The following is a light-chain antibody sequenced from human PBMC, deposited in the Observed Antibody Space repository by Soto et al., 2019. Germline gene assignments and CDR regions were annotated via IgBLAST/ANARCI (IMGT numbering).Light chain of an antibody. J-gene: IGLJ3*02. CDR3: CSYTTSSTRV. CDR1: TSDIGAYNY. V-gene: IGLV2-14*03. CDR2: DVS. Sequence: QSALTQPASVSGSPGQSITISCTGTTSDIGAYNYVSWYQHHPGKAPKLMIHDVSNRPSGVSNRFSGSKSGNTASLTISGLQADDEADYYCCSYTTSSTRVFGGGTKLTVL.